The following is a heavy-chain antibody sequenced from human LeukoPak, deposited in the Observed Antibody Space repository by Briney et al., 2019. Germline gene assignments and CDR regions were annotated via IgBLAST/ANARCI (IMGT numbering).Heavy chain of an antibody. CDR3: AKAMNYSDSSGDEAADY. CDR2: ISGSGGST. J-gene: IGHJ4*02. Sequence: GGSLRLSCAASGFTFSSYAMSWVRQAPGKGLEWVSAISGSGGSTYYADSVKGRFTISRDNSKNTLYLQMNSLRAEDTAVYYCAKAMNYSDSSGDEAADYWGQGTLVTVSS. CDR1: GFTFSSYA. D-gene: IGHD3-22*01. V-gene: IGHV3-23*01.